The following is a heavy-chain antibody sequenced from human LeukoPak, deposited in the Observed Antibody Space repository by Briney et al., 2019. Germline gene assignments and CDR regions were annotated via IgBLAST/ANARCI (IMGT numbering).Heavy chain of an antibody. CDR2: IIPIFGTA. CDR3: ARDQEGFGY. Sequence: SVKVSCTASGGTFSIYAISWVRQAPGQGLEWMGGIIPIFGTANYAQKFQGRVTVTRDTSTSTVHMELSGLRSEDTAVYYYARDQEGFGYWGQGTLVTVSS. V-gene: IGHV1-69*05. CDR1: GGTFSIYA. J-gene: IGHJ4*02.